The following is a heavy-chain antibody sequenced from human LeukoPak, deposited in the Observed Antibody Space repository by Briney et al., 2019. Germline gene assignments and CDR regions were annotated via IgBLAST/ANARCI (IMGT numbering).Heavy chain of an antibody. J-gene: IGHJ2*01. CDR1: GGSISSYY. CDR2: IYYSGST. D-gene: IGHD6-19*01. V-gene: IGHV4-59*01. Sequence: KPSETLSLTCTVSGGSISSYYWSWIRQPPGKGLEWIGYIYYSGSTNYNPSLKSRVTISVDTSKNQFSLKLSSVTAADTAVYYCARQVVDDHPYIDSSGWYWVYFDLCGRGSLVTVSS. CDR3: ARQVVDDHPYIDSSGWYWVYFDL.